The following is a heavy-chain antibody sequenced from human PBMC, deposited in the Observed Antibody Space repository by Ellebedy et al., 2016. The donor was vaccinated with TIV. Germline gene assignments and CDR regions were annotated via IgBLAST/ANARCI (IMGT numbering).Heavy chain of an antibody. CDR2: FYTSLNT. J-gene: IGHJ1*01. Sequence: MPSETLSLTCTVSGGSISSYYRSWIPQRPGKGLEWNGYFYTSLNTIYNPSLQSRVSMSVDTSKNQVSLRLSSVTAADTAIYYCARHYYSGSGSYKGIQAWGQGTLVTVSS. D-gene: IGHD3-10*01. CDR1: GGSISSYY. V-gene: IGHV4-59*08. CDR3: ARHYYSGSGSYKGIQA.